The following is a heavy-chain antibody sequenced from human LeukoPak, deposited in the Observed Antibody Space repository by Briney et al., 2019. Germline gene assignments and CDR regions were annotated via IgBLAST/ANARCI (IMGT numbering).Heavy chain of an antibody. CDR3: VRRSNSWYWYFDL. CDR1: GYSFTSYW. CDR2: IYPGDSDT. V-gene: IGHV5-51*01. Sequence: GESLKISCKGSGYSFTSYWIGWVRQMPGKGLEWMGIIYPGDSDTRYSPSFQGQVTISADKSISTAYLQWSSLKASDTAMYYCVRRSNSWYWYFDLWGRGTLVTVSS. J-gene: IGHJ2*01. D-gene: IGHD1-26*01.